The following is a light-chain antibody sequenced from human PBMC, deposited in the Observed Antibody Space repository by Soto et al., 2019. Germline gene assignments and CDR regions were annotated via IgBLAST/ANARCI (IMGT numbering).Light chain of an antibody. CDR2: LTS. Sequence: DIVMTQSPLSLPVTPGEPASISCRSSQSLLHSDGYNYLDWYLQKPGQSPQLLSYLTSKRASGVPDRFSGSGSGTDFILKISRVEAEDVGVYYCMQGLQPLPTFGPGTKVHIK. CDR3: MQGLQPLPT. V-gene: IGKV2-28*01. J-gene: IGKJ3*01. CDR1: QSLLHSDGYNY.